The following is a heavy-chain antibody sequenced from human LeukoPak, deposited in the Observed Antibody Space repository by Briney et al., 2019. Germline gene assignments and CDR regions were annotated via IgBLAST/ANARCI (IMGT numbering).Heavy chain of an antibody. CDR2: IKQDGSKK. CDR3: TRVGYIDEGIDY. CDR1: GFPFSSYW. V-gene: IGHV3-7*04. Sequence: QAGGSLRLSCVASGFPFSSYWMTWVRQAPGKGLEWVANIKQDGSKKSYVDSVKGRFTVSRDNAKKSLYLQMNSLRAEDTAIYYCTRVGYIDEGIDYWGQGTLVIVSS. J-gene: IGHJ4*02. D-gene: IGHD5-24*01.